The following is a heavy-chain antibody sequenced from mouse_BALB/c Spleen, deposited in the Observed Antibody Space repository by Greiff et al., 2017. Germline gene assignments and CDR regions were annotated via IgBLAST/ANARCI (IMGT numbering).Heavy chain of an antibody. V-gene: IGHV3-2*02. J-gene: IGHJ1*01. CDR2: ISYSGST. Sequence: DVKLVESGPGLVKPSQSLSLTCTVTGYSITSDYAWNWIRQFPGNKLEWMGYISYSGSTSYNPSLKSRISITRDTSKNQFFLQLNSVTTEDTATYYCARGLLQYFDVWGAGTTVTVSS. CDR3: ARGLLQYFDV. D-gene: IGHD2-3*01. CDR1: GYSITSDYA.